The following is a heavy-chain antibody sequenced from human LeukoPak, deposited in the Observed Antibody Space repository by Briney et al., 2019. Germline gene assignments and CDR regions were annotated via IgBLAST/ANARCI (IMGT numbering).Heavy chain of an antibody. J-gene: IGHJ4*02. V-gene: IGHV3-49*03. CDR2: IRSKAYGGTT. CDR1: GFTFGDYA. CDR3: TRLSVAAAGKADY. Sequence: GGSLRLSCTASGFTFGDYAMSWFRQAPGKGLAWVGCIRSKAYGGTTEYAASVKGRFTISRDDSKSIACLQMNSLKTEDTAVHYCTRLSVAAAGKADYWGQGTLVTVSS. D-gene: IGHD6-13*01.